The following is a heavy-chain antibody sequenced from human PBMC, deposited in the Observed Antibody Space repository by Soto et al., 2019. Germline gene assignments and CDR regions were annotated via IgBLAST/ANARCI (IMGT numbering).Heavy chain of an antibody. CDR2: IYYSGST. CDR1: GGSISSGGDY. J-gene: IGHJ4*02. CDR3: ARDEGPGFDY. Sequence: QVQVQESGPGLVKPSQALSLTCTVSGGSISSGGDYWSWIRQHPGKGLEWIGYIYYSGSTYYNPSLKSRVTISVDTSKNQFSLKLSSVTAADTAVYYCARDEGPGFDYWGQGTLVTVSS. V-gene: IGHV4-31*03.